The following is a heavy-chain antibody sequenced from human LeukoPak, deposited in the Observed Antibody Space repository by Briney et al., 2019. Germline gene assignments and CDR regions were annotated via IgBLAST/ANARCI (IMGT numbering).Heavy chain of an antibody. CDR1: GFTFDDYG. D-gene: IGHD3-22*01. Sequence: PGGSLRLSCAASGFTFDDYGMSWVRQAPGKGLEWVSGINWNGGSTGYADSVKGRFTISRDNSKNTLYLQMNSLRAEDTAVYYCARFDRGLYDSSGGVDYWGQGTLVTVSS. J-gene: IGHJ4*02. CDR2: INWNGGST. V-gene: IGHV3-20*04. CDR3: ARFDRGLYDSSGGVDY.